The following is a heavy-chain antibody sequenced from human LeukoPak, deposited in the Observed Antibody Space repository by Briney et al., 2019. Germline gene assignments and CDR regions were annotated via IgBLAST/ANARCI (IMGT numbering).Heavy chain of an antibody. J-gene: IGHJ4*02. D-gene: IGHD6-13*01. V-gene: IGHV1-69*05. CDR2: IIPIFGTA. CDR3: ARESKAAAGPDY. Sequence: ASVKVSCKASGDTFSSYAIRWVRQAPGQGLEWMGGIIPIFGTANYAQKFQGRVTITTDESTSTAYMELSSLRSEDTAVYYCARESKAAAGPDYWGQGTLVTVSS. CDR1: GDTFSSYA.